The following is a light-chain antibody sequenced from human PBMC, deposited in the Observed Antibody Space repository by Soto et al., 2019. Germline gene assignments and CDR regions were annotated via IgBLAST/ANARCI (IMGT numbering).Light chain of an antibody. J-gene: IGKJ1*01. V-gene: IGKV1-5*01. CDR2: DAS. CDR1: QTISSW. Sequence: DIQMTHSPSTLSGSVGDRVTITCRASQTISSWLAWYQQKPGKAPKLLIYDASDLERGVPSRFSGSGSGTEFTLTISGLQADDFATYYCQQYKSSSTWTFGQGTKVDIK. CDR3: QQYKSSSTWT.